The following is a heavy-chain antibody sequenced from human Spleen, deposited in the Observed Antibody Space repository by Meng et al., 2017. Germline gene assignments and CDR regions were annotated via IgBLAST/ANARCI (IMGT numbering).Heavy chain of an antibody. CDR1: GYTFTRHA. CDR2: MNTKTGNP. V-gene: IGHV7-4-1*02. J-gene: IGHJ4*02. Sequence: QVQLLPSGSELKKPGASVQVSCKASGYTFTRHAINWVRQAPGQGLEWMGWMNTKTGNPTYAQGFTGRFVFSLDTSVSTAYLQISSLKAEDTAMYYCARDDNGAPDYWGQGTLVTVSS. CDR3: ARDDNGAPDY. D-gene: IGHD1-14*01.